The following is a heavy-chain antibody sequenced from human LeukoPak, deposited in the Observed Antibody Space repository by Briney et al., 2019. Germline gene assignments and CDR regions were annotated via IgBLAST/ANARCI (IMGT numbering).Heavy chain of an antibody. CDR2: IYHSGST. V-gene: IGHV4-4*02. Sequence: SETLSLTCAVSGGSISSSNWWCWVRQPPGKGLEWIGEIYHSGSTNYNPSLKSRVTISVDKSKNQFSLKLSSVTAADTAVYYCARAGPLRTWFDPWGQGTLVTVSS. J-gene: IGHJ5*02. CDR3: ARAGPLRTWFDP. D-gene: IGHD3-16*01. CDR1: GGSISSSNW.